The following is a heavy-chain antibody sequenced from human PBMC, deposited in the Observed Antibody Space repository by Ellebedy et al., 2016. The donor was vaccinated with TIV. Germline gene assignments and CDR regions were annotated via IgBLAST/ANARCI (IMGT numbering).Heavy chain of an antibody. CDR3: ARGRNWASTRRLYYFEY. CDR1: GFNFGIHE. V-gene: IGHV3-48*03. J-gene: IGHJ4*02. Sequence: PGGSLRLSCAASGFNFGIHEMSWVRQVPGKGLEWVAYITSGGDTVSYGDSVKGRFIISRDNVRNELYLHMNSLRDEDTAIFYCARGRNWASTRRLYYFEYWGQGTLVTVSA. CDR2: ITSGGDTV. D-gene: IGHD5/OR15-5a*01.